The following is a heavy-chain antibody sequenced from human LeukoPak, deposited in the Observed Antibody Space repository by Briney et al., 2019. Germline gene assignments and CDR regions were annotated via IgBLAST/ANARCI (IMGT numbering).Heavy chain of an antibody. CDR1: GGSFSGYY. V-gene: IGHV4-34*01. CDR3: ARGIAARGYYYYYYMDV. Sequence: SETLSLTCAVYGGSFSGYYWSWLRQPPGKGLEWIGEINHSGSTNYNPSLKSRVTISVDTSKNQFSLKLSSVTAADTAVYYCARGIAARGYYYYYYMDVWGKGTTVTVSS. CDR2: INHSGST. D-gene: IGHD6-6*01. J-gene: IGHJ6*03.